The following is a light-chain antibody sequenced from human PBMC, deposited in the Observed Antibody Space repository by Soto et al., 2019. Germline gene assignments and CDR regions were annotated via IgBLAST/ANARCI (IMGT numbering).Light chain of an antibody. V-gene: IGKV3-20*01. CDR3: QQYGSSGT. Sequence: EIVITQSPATLSVSPGERATLCFRASQSVSSNLAWYQQKPGQAPRLLIYGASNRATGIPDRFSGSGSGTDFTLTISRLEPEDFAVYYCQQYGSSGTFGQGTKV. J-gene: IGKJ1*01. CDR1: QSVSSN. CDR2: GAS.